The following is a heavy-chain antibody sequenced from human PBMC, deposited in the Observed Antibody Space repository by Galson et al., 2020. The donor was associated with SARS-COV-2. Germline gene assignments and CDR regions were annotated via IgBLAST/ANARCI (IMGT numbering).Heavy chain of an antibody. CDR2: ISSSSSYI. J-gene: IGHJ6*03. D-gene: IGHD3-3*01. CDR3: ARDTGGITIFGVANYMDV. V-gene: IGHV3-21*01. Sequence: GGSLRLSCAASGFTFSSYSMNWVRQAPGKGLEWVSSISSSSSYIYYADSVKGRFTISRDNAKNSLYLQMNSLRAEDTAVYYCARDTGGITIFGVANYMDVWGKGTTVTVSS. CDR1: GFTFSSYS.